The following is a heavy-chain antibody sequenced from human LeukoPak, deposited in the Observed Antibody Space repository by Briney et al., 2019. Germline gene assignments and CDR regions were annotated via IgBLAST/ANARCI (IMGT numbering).Heavy chain of an antibody. D-gene: IGHD1-26*01. CDR1: GFTFSSYA. CDR2: ISGSGGST. CDR3: ARGPYSGKPIGY. J-gene: IGHJ4*02. Sequence: PGVSLRLSCAASGFTFSSYAMSWVRQAPGKGLEWVSAISGSGGSTYYADSVKGRFTISRDNSKNTLYLQMNSLRAEDTAVYYCARGPYSGKPIGYWGQGTLVTVSS. V-gene: IGHV3-23*01.